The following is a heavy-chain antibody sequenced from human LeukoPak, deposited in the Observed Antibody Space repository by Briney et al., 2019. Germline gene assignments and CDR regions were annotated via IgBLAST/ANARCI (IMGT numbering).Heavy chain of an antibody. CDR1: GGTFTNYA. CDR3: ARERDTSGYSPLDP. Sequence: GASVKVSCKASGGTFTNYAINWVRQAPGQGLEWMGRIIPILDVTNYAQKFQGRVTITADQSTSTAYMELSSLRSEDTAVYYCARERDTSGYSPLDPWGQGTLVTVSS. J-gene: IGHJ5*02. V-gene: IGHV1-69*04. CDR2: IIPILDVT. D-gene: IGHD3-22*01.